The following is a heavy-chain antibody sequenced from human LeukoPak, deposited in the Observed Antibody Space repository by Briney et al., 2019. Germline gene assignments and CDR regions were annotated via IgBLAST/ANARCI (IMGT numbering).Heavy chain of an antibody. CDR1: GFTFSSYN. Sequence: GGSLRLSCAASGFTFSSYNMNWVRQAPGKGLELISFISSSSSIYYADSVKGRFTISRNNAKNSLYLQMNSLRDEDTAVFYCARQRQGSFDYWGQGTLVTVSS. CDR3: ARQRQGSFDY. D-gene: IGHD2-15*01. CDR2: ISSSSSI. V-gene: IGHV3-48*02. J-gene: IGHJ4*02.